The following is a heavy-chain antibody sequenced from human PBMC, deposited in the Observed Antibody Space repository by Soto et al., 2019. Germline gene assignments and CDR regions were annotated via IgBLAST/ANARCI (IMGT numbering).Heavy chain of an antibody. D-gene: IGHD2-15*01. V-gene: IGHV4-34*01. Sequence: SETLSLTCAVYGGSFSGYYWSWIRQPPGKGLEWIGEINHSGSTNYNPSLKSRVTISVDTSKNQFSLKLSSVTAADTAVYYCARGPRVGLRDCSGGSCFTGYYYYMDVWGKGTTVTVSS. J-gene: IGHJ6*03. CDR3: ARGPRVGLRDCSGGSCFTGYYYYMDV. CDR1: GGSFSGYY. CDR2: INHSGST.